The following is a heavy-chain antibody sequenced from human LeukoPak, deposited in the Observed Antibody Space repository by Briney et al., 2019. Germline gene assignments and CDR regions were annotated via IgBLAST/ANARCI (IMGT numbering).Heavy chain of an antibody. Sequence: SETLSLTCTVSDGSISSGDYYWSWIRQPPGKGLEWIGYIYYSGSTYYNPSLKSRVTISVDTSKNQFSLKLSSVTAADTAVYYCARDPPLRSGSSGWYRTGFDYWGQGTLVTVSS. J-gene: IGHJ4*02. CDR1: DGSISSGDYY. D-gene: IGHD6-19*01. CDR2: IYYSGST. CDR3: ARDPPLRSGSSGWYRTGFDY. V-gene: IGHV4-30-4*01.